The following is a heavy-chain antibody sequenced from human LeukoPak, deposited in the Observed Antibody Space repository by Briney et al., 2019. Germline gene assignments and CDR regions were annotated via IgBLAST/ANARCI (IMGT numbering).Heavy chain of an antibody. D-gene: IGHD2-2*01. CDR1: GGSISSYY. J-gene: IGHJ4*02. CDR2: IYYSGST. V-gene: IGHV4-59*01. Sequence: SETLSLTCTVSGGSISSYYWSWIRQPPGKGLEWIGYIYYSGSTNYNPSLKSRVTISVDTSKNQFSLKLSSVTAADTAAYYCARGLRVPAARPYYFDYWGQGTLVTVSS. CDR3: ARGLRVPAARPYYFDY.